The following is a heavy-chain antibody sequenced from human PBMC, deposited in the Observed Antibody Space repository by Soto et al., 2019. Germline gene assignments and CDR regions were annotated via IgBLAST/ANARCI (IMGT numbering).Heavy chain of an antibody. CDR3: ARFEYSSSPGVNY. CDR1: GGTFSSYA. V-gene: IGHV1-8*02. J-gene: IGHJ4*02. Sequence: GASVKVSCKASGGTFSSYAINWVRQATGQGLEWMGWMNPNSGNTGYAQKFQGRVTMTRNTSISTAYMELSSLRSEDTAVYYCARFEYSSSPGVNYWGQGTLVTVSS. CDR2: MNPNSGNT. D-gene: IGHD6-6*01.